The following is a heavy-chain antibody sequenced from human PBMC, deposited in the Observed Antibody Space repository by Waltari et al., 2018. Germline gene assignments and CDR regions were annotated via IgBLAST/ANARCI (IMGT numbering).Heavy chain of an antibody. J-gene: IGHJ3*02. CDR2: IYESGST. Sequence: QVQLQESGPGLVKPSEALSLTCAVSGFSISRRYYWGWVRPPQGKGLEWIGCIYESGSTYKNPSLKSRVTISIDTSKNQFSLKLTSVTAADTAMYYCARGPVFKYYYHAFDIWGQGTTVTVSS. CDR3: ARGPVFKYYYHAFDI. D-gene: IGHD3-22*01. V-gene: IGHV4-38-2*01. CDR1: GFSISRRYY.